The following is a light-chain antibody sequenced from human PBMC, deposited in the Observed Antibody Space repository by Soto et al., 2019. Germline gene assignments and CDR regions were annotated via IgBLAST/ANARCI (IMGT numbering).Light chain of an antibody. Sequence: EIVLTQSPGNLSLSPGERATLSCRASQSVTSSYLAWYQQKPGQAPRLLIYGASTRATGLPDRFSGSGSGTDFTLTISRLEPEDFAVYYCQQYGNSPYTFGQGTKLEIK. V-gene: IGKV3-20*01. CDR3: QQYGNSPYT. CDR1: QSVTSSY. J-gene: IGKJ2*01. CDR2: GAS.